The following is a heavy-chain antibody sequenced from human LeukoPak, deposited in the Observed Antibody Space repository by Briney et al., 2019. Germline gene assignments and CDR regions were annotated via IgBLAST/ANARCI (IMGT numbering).Heavy chain of an antibody. V-gene: IGHV4-59*12. CDR3: ARDTKEYYYGSGSYFRFDP. CDR1: GGSISSYY. CDR2: IYYSGST. J-gene: IGHJ5*02. D-gene: IGHD3-10*01. Sequence: PSETLSLTCTVSGGSISSYYWSWIRQPPGKGLEWIGYIYYSGSTNYNPSLKSRVTISVDTSKNQFSLKLSSVTAADTAVYYCARDTKEYYYGSGSYFRFDPWGQGTLVTVSS.